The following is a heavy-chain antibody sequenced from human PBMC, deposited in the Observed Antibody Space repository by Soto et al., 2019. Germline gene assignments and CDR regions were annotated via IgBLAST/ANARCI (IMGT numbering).Heavy chain of an antibody. J-gene: IGHJ6*02. CDR3: AKDYDFWSGYPKGVDV. Sequence: SGGSLRLSCAASGFTFSSYGMHWVRQAPGKGLEWVAVISYDGSNKYYADSVKGRFTISRDNSKNTLYLQMNSLRAEDTAVYYCAKDYDFWSGYPKGVDVWGQGTTVTVS. D-gene: IGHD3-3*01. CDR2: ISYDGSNK. V-gene: IGHV3-30*18. CDR1: GFTFSSYG.